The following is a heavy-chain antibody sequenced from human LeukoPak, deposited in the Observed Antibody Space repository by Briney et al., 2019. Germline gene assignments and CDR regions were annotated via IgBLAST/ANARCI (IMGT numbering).Heavy chain of an antibody. CDR3: ARAPIYDTSVYYPDRNFDY. V-gene: IGHV1-46*01. CDR1: GYTFTSYY. D-gene: IGHD3-22*01. Sequence: ASVKVSCKASGYTFTSYYMHWVRQAPGQGLEWMGIINPSGGSTSYAQKFQGRVTMTTDTSTSTAYMELRSLRSGDTAVYYCARAPIYDTSVYYPDRNFDYWGQGTLVTVSS. J-gene: IGHJ4*02. CDR2: INPSGGST.